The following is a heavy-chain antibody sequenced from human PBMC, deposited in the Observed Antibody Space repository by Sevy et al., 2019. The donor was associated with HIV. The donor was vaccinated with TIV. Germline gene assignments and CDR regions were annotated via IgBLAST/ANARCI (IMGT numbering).Heavy chain of an antibody. Sequence: GGSLRLSCEVSGFTFSRFAMLWVRQAPGKGLEWLSLISGTGDFTYYTDSVQGRFTVSRDNSKNTLFLHISSLRVEDSAVYYCAKGRNNWSDGLDSWGQGTLVTVSS. CDR3: AKGRNNWSDGLDS. D-gene: IGHD1-20*01. V-gene: IGHV3-23*01. CDR1: GFTFSRFA. J-gene: IGHJ4*02. CDR2: ISGTGDFT.